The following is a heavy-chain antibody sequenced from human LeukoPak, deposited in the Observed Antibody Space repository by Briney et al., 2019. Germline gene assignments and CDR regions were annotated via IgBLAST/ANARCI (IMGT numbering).Heavy chain of an antibody. V-gene: IGHV3-33*01. CDR3: ARGRSTVPAAISY. J-gene: IGHJ4*02. CDR1: GFTFSSYG. CDR2: IWYDGSNK. D-gene: IGHD2-2*01. Sequence: GRSLRLSCAASGFTFSSYGMHWVRQAPGKGLEWVAVIWYDGSNKYYADSVKGRFTISRDNSKNTLYLQMDSLRAEDTAVYYCARGRSTVPAAISYWGQGTLVTVSS.